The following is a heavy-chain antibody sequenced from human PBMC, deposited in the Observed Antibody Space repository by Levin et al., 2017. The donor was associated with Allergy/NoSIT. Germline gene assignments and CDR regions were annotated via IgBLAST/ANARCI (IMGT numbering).Heavy chain of an antibody. CDR3: AKDKRNWASSRVGYGDYLDAFDI. D-gene: IGHD4-17*01. Sequence: PGESLKISCAASGSKFDDYAMHWVRQPLGKALEWVSGISWNNDIIGYVDSVKGRFTISRDNGKNSLYLQMNSLTTEDTALYYCAKDKRNWASSRVGYGDYLDAFDIWGQGTMVTVSS. CDR2: ISWNNDII. V-gene: IGHV3-9*01. J-gene: IGHJ3*02. CDR1: GSKFDDYA.